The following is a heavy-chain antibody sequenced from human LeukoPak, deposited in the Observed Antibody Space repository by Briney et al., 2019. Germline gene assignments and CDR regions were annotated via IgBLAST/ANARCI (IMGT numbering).Heavy chain of an antibody. CDR1: GYXFTGYY. D-gene: IGHD6-19*01. V-gene: IGHV1-2*02. CDR2: INPNSGGT. Sequence: ASVKVSCKASGYXFTGYYIHWVRQAPGQGLEWMGWINPNSGGTNYAQKFQGRVTMTRDTSISTAYMELSRLRSDDTAVYYCARDRAFIAVAGYFDYWGQGTLVTVSS. J-gene: IGHJ4*02. CDR3: ARDRAFIAVAGYFDY.